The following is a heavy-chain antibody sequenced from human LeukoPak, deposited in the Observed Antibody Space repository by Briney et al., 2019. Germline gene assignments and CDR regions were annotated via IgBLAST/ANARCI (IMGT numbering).Heavy chain of an antibody. V-gene: IGHV1-8*03. CDR1: GYTFTSYD. Sequence: GASVKVSCKASGYTFTSYDINWVRQATGQGLEWMGWMNPNSGNTGYAQKFQGRVTITRNTSISTAYMELSSLRSEDTAVYYCARAPKLNWNYEGWFDPWGQGTLVTVSS. CDR3: ARAPKLNWNYEGWFDP. J-gene: IGHJ5*02. CDR2: MNPNSGNT. D-gene: IGHD1-7*01.